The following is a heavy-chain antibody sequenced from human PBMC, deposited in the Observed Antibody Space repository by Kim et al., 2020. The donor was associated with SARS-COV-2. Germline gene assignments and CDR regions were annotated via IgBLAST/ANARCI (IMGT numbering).Heavy chain of an antibody. J-gene: IGHJ4*01. D-gene: IGHD2-2*01. CDR1: GYRFTDYS. CDR2: ISGHDSHT. CDR3: AREDLDAARVLSYYFDS. V-gene: IGHV1-18*01. Sequence: ASVKVSCKTSGYRFTDYSVVWMRQAPGQGPEWVGWISGHDSHTNYAEKFQGRVTLTTDTSTDTAYLELRDLISADTAVYYCAREDLDAARVLSYYFDSWG.